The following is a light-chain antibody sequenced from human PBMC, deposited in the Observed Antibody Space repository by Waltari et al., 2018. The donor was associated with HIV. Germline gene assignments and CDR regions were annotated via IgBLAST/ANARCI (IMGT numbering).Light chain of an antibody. CDR3: QQYDNVPPT. Sequence: DIQMTQSLSSLSASVGDRVTITCQASQDISNYLNWYQQKPGKAPKLLIFDASNLETGVPSRLSGSGSGTDFTFTISSLQPEDIATYYCQQYDNVPPTFGGGTKVEIK. CDR1: QDISNY. J-gene: IGKJ4*01. CDR2: DAS. V-gene: IGKV1-33*01.